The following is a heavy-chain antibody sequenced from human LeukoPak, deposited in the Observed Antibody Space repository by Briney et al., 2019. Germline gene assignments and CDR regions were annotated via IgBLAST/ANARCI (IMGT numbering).Heavy chain of an antibody. Sequence: ASVKVSCKASGYTFTAYYVHWVRQAPGQGLEWMGWINPNSGGTNYAQKFQGRVTMTRDTSISTAYMELSRLRSDDTAVYYCARVKSRGKTAALYYFDYWGQGTLVTVSS. J-gene: IGHJ4*02. CDR1: GYTFTAYY. CDR3: ARVKSRGKTAALYYFDY. CDR2: INPNSGGT. D-gene: IGHD6-25*01. V-gene: IGHV1-2*02.